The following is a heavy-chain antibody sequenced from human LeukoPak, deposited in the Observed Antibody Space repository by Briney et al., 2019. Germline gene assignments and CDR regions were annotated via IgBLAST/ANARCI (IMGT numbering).Heavy chain of an antibody. CDR2: FSWRTGMI. J-gene: IGHJ3*01. CDR3: AKVIHSGWFQGAFDF. V-gene: IGHV3-9*02. CDR1: GFTSDDYA. D-gene: IGHD6-19*01. Sequence: PGGSLRLSCAASGFTSDDYAMHWVRQAPGKGLEWVSGFSWRTGMIGYADSVKGRFTISRDSAKSSLYLQMNSLRAEDTAFYYCAKVIHSGWFQGAFDFWGQGTMVTVSS.